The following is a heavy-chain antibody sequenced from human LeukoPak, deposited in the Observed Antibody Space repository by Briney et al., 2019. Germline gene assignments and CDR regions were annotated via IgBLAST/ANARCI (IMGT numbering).Heavy chain of an antibody. Sequence: GGSLRLSCAASGFTFSSYGMSWVRQAPGKGLEWVSAISGSGGSTYYADSVKGRFTISRDNSKNTLYLQMNSLRAEDTAVYYCAKEIYDSSGYYWFFDYWGQGTLVTVSS. CDR1: GFTFSSYG. V-gene: IGHV3-23*01. CDR2: ISGSGGST. J-gene: IGHJ4*02. CDR3: AKEIYDSSGYYWFFDY. D-gene: IGHD3-22*01.